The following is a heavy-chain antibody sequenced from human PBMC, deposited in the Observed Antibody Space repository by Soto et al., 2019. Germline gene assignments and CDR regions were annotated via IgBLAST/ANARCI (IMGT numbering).Heavy chain of an antibody. CDR3: ARTMYYDFWSGYHGGFGYFDY. Sequence: PGGSLRLSCAASGFTFSSYAMSWVRQAPGKGLEWVSAISSSGGSTYYADSVKGRFTISRDNSKNTLYLQMNSLRAEDTAVYYCARTMYYDFWSGYHGGFGYFDYWGQGTLVTASS. CDR1: GFTFSSYA. V-gene: IGHV3-23*01. J-gene: IGHJ4*02. D-gene: IGHD3-3*01. CDR2: ISSSGGST.